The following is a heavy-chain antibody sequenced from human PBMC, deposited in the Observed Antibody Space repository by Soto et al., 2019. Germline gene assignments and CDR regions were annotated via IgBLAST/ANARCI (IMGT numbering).Heavy chain of an antibody. Sequence: QVQLVRSGAEVKKPGSSVKVSCKASGGTFSSYAISWVRQAPGQGLEWMGGIIPIFGTANYAQKFQGRVTITADESTSTAYMELSSLRSEDTAVYYCARDRPALLLTYYGMDVWGQGTTVTVSS. D-gene: IGHD2-15*01. CDR3: ARDRPALLLTYYGMDV. CDR2: IIPIFGTA. V-gene: IGHV1-69*01. CDR1: GGTFSSYA. J-gene: IGHJ6*02.